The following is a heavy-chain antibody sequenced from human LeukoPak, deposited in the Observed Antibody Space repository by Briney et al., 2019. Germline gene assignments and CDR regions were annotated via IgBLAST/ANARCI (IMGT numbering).Heavy chain of an antibody. D-gene: IGHD2-8*01. V-gene: IGHV3-23*01. CDR1: GLTFSSYA. J-gene: IGHJ4*02. CDR3: AKGLVLMVYAY. Sequence: GGSLRLSCAASGLTFSSYAMSWVRQAPGKGLEWVSAISGSGGSTYYADSVKGRFTISRDNSKNTLYLQMNGLRAEDTAVYYCAKGLVLMVYAYWGQGTLVTVSS. CDR2: ISGSGGST.